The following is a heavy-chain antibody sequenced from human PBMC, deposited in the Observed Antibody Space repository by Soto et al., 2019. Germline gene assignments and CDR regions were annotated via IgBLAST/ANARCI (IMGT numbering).Heavy chain of an antibody. D-gene: IGHD4-4*01. Sequence: SETLSLTCTVSGGSISSYYWSWIRQPPGKGLEWIGYIYYSGSTNYNPSLKSRVTISVDTSKNQFSLKLSSVTAADTAVYYCARVGYSNYEGYGMDVWGQGTTVTVSS. J-gene: IGHJ6*02. CDR2: IYYSGST. CDR3: ARVGYSNYEGYGMDV. V-gene: IGHV4-59*01. CDR1: GGSISSYY.